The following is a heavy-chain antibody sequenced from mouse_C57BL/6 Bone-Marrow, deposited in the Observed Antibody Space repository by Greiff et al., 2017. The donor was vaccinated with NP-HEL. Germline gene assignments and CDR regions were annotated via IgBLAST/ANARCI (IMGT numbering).Heavy chain of an antibody. V-gene: IGHV14-4*01. CDR2: IDPENGDT. CDR3: TRITTVVFDY. CDR1: GFNIKDDY. Sequence: VQLKQSGAELVRPGASVKLSCTASGFNIKDDYMHWVKQRPEQGLEWIGWIDPENGDTEYASKFQGKATITADTSSNTAYLQLSSLTSEDTAIYYCTRITTVVFDYWGKGTTLTVSS. J-gene: IGHJ2*01. D-gene: IGHD1-1*01.